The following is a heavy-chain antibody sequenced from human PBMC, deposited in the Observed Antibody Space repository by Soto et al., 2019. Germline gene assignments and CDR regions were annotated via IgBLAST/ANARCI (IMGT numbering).Heavy chain of an antibody. V-gene: IGHV1-46*01. CDR3: ARDLAAADY. CDR2: INPTGGST. Sequence: QVQLVQSGAEVKKPGASVKVSCKASGYTFTNYYIHWVRQAPGQGLEWMGIINPTGGSTNYAQKFQGRVTLTMDTSTSTVDMELSSLRFEDTAVYYCARDLAAADYWGQGTLVTVSS. D-gene: IGHD6-13*01. CDR1: GYTFTNYY. J-gene: IGHJ4*02.